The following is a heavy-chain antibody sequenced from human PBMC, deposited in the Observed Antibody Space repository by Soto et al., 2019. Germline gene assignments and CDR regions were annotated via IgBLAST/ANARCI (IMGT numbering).Heavy chain of an antibody. CDR2: VYYTGTT. CDR3: AREYSYHFDP. Sequence: TSATLSLTCTISGGSINGYYWSWIRQPPGKGLEWIGYVYYTGTTKYNPSLESRVTISADTSKNQFSLRVTSVTAADTAVYYCAREYSYHFDPWGQGTLVTVSS. J-gene: IGHJ5*02. CDR1: GGSINGYY. V-gene: IGHV4-59*12. D-gene: IGHD5-18*01.